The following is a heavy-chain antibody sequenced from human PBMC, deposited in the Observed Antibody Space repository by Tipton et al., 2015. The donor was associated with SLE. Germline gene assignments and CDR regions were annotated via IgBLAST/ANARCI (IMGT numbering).Heavy chain of an antibody. V-gene: IGHV4-34*01. CDR2: VNHDRDT. Sequence: GLVKPSETLSLTCAVYGGSFSGYSWNWIRQPPGKGLEWIGGVNHDRDTIYNPSLKSRVTISVDTSKNQFSLEVRSVTAADTAVYYCVRLRSKVLIDYWGQGTLVTVSS. J-gene: IGHJ4*02. CDR3: VRLRSKVLIDY. CDR1: GGSFSGYS. D-gene: IGHD2-8*01.